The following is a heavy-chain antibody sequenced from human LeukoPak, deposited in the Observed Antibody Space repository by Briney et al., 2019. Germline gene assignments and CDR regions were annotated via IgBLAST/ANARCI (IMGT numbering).Heavy chain of an antibody. D-gene: IGHD1-26*01. CDR3: ARDRPTGSYYSIDY. Sequence: PGGSLRLSCAVFGFTFSDYGMHWVRQAPGKGLEWVAVIWYDGSNKYYGDSVKGRFTISRDNSKNTLYLQMNSLRVEDTAVYYCARDRPTGSYYSIDYWGQGTLVIVSS. CDR1: GFTFSDYG. J-gene: IGHJ4*02. V-gene: IGHV3-33*01. CDR2: IWYDGSNK.